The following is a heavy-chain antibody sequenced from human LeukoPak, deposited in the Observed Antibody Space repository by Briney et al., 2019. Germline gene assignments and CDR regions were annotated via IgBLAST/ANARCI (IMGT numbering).Heavy chain of an antibody. V-gene: IGHV3-11*04. CDR3: ARTKDYYYDSSGYYGY. CDR1: GFTFSDYY. J-gene: IGHJ4*02. D-gene: IGHD3-22*01. Sequence: GGSLRLSCAASGFTFSDYYMSWIRQAPGKGLEWVSYISSSGSTIYYADSVKGRFTISRDNAKNSLYLQMNSLRAEDTAVYYCARTKDYYYDSSGYYGYWGQGTLVTVFS. CDR2: ISSSGSTI.